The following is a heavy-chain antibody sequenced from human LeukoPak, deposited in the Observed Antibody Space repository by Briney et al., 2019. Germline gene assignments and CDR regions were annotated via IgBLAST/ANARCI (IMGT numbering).Heavy chain of an antibody. V-gene: IGHV3-20*04. Sequence: PGGSLRPSCAASGFTFDDYGMSWVRQAPGKWLEWVSGINWNGGSTGYADSVKGRFTISRDNAKNSLYLQMNSLRAEDTALYYCARDYYDSSGYYYFDYWGQGTLVTVSS. CDR2: INWNGGST. CDR1: GFTFDDYG. J-gene: IGHJ4*02. CDR3: ARDYYDSSGYYYFDY. D-gene: IGHD3-22*01.